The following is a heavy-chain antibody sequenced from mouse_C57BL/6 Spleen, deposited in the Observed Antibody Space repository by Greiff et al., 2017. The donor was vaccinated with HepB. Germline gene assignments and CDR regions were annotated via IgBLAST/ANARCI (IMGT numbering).Heavy chain of an antibody. CDR2: ISSGGDYI. D-gene: IGHD1-1*01. J-gene: IGHJ4*01. V-gene: IGHV5-9-1*02. CDR1: GFTFSSYA. Sequence: EVQGVESGEGLVKPGGSLKLSCAASGFTFSSYAMSWVRQTPEKRLEWVAYISSGGDYIYYADTVKGRFTISRDNARNTLYLQMSSLKSEDTAMYYCTRGGYYGPHYYAMDYWGQGTSVTVSS. CDR3: TRGGYYGPHYYAMDY.